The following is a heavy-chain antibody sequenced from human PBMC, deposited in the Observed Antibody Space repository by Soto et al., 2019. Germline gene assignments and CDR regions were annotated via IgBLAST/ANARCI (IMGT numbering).Heavy chain of an antibody. CDR3: ASFSEVVPAAMLV. CDR1: GVSISSGGYY. V-gene: IGHV4-31*03. CDR2: IYYSGST. J-gene: IGHJ4*02. Sequence: PSETLSLTCTVSGVSISSGGYYWSWIRQHPGKGLEWIGYIYYSGSTYYNPSLKSRVTISVDTSKNQFSLKLSSVTAADTAVYYCASFSEVVPAAMLVWGQGTLVTVSS. D-gene: IGHD2-2*01.